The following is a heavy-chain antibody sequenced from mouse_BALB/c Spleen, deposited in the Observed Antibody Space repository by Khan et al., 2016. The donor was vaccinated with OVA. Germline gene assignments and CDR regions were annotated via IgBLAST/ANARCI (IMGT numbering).Heavy chain of an antibody. D-gene: IGHD2-14*01. CDR1: GYSITNDYA. Sequence: VQLKESGPGLVKPSQSLSLTCTVTGYSITNDYAWNWIRQFPGNKLEWMGHISFTGSTSSNPSLKSEIASTQEPSKNQFYLQLRSVTSGNTATYYCARSLYYSYGYGLDYWGRGTSVTVSS. V-gene: IGHV3-2*02. CDR3: ARSLYYSYGYGLDY. CDR2: ISFTGST. J-gene: IGHJ4*01.